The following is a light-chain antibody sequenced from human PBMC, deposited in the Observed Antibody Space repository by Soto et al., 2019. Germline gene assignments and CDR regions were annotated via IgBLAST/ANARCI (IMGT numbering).Light chain of an antibody. CDR3: QQYGSSPLT. Sequence: ELVFTHSPATLSLSPGERATPSCTASQSVSSYLAWYRQKPGQAPRILIYRASTRATGIPDRFSGSGSGTDCTLTISRLEAEDVAVYYCQQYGSSPLTLGGGTKVDIK. CDR1: QSVSSY. CDR2: RAS. J-gene: IGKJ4*01. V-gene: IGKV3-20*01.